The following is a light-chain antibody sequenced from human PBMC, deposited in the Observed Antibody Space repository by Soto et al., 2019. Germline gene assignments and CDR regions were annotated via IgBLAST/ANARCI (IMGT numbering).Light chain of an antibody. CDR2: KAP. Sequence: DIQMTQSPPTLSASLGDRVTLTCRASQSLNGCLAWYQQKPGKAPKLLIYKAPSIASGVTSRFSGSGSGTEFTPTISSLQADEFATYYCQQYIDYYSWTFGEGTKVEI. J-gene: IGKJ1*01. CDR1: QSLNGC. CDR3: QQYIDYYSWT. V-gene: IGKV1-5*03.